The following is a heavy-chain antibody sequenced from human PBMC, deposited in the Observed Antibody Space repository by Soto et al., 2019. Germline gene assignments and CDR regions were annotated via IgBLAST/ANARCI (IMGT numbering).Heavy chain of an antibody. CDR2: IQISGTT. V-gene: IGHV4-4*07. CDR3: ATSSDDSGGYYYTVHRGKYFFDY. Sequence: NPSETLSLTCTVSGDSISNYYWNWIRQPAGKGLEWIGRIQISGTTNNNPSLKSRVTMSAVMSNNQFSLKLSSVPAADTAVYYCATSSDDSGGYYYTVHRGKYFFDYWGQGTLVTVSS. CDR1: GDSISNYY. D-gene: IGHD3-22*01. J-gene: IGHJ4*02.